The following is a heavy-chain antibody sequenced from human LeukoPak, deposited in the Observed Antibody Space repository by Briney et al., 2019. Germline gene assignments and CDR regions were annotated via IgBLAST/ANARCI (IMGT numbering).Heavy chain of an antibody. CDR2: INWNSDSI. D-gene: IGHD6-13*01. CDR3: AKGRVGSSWYVDYFDY. Sequence: GGSLRLSCAASGFTFSSYSMNWVRQAPGKGLEWVSGINWNSDSIGYADSVKGRFTISRDNAKNSLYLQMNSLRLEDTALYYCAKGRVGSSWYVDYFDYWGQGILVTVSS. J-gene: IGHJ4*02. V-gene: IGHV3-9*01. CDR1: GFTFSSYS.